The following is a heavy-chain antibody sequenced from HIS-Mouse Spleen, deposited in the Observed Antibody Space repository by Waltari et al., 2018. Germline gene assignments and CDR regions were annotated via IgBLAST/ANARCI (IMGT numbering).Heavy chain of an antibody. Sequence: QVQLVQSGAEVKKPGASVKVSCKASGYTFTSYYMHWVRQAPGQGLEWMGRINPRVGSTSYAQKFQGRVTMTRDTSTSTVYMELSSLRSEDTAVYYCARARYPYAFDIWGQGTMVTVSS. D-gene: IGHD3-16*02. CDR1: GYTFTSYY. J-gene: IGHJ3*02. CDR3: ARARYPYAFDI. CDR2: INPRVGST. V-gene: IGHV1-46*03.